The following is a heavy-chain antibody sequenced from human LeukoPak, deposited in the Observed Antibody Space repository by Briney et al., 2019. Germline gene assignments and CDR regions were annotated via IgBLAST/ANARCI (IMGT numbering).Heavy chain of an antibody. CDR2: IYTSGST. V-gene: IGHV4-4*07. Sequence: SETLSLTCTVSGGSISSYYWSWIRQPAGKGLEWIGRIYTSGSTNYNPSLKSRVTISVDTSKNQFSLKLSSVTAADTAVYYCATQSSGWFHPDYWGQGTLVTVSS. CDR3: ATQSSGWFHPDY. J-gene: IGHJ4*02. CDR1: GGSISSYY. D-gene: IGHD6-19*01.